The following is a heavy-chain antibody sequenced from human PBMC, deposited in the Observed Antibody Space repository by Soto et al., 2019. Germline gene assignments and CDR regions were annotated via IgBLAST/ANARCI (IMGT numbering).Heavy chain of an antibody. CDR1: GGSISSGDYY. D-gene: IGHD4-17*01. V-gene: IGHV4-30-4*01. CDR2: IYYSGST. CDR3: ARDVGYGEFDY. J-gene: IGHJ4*02. Sequence: PSETLSLTCTVSGGSISSGDYYWSWIRQPPGKGLEWIGYIYYSGSTYYNPSLKSRVTISVDTSKNQFSLKLSSVTAADTAVYYCARDVGYGEFDYWGQGTLVTVSS.